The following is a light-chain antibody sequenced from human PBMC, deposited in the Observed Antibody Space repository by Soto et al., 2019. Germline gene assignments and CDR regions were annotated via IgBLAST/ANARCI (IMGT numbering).Light chain of an antibody. CDR2: GAS. CDR3: QQYKFWPRT. Sequence: EIVMTQSPATLSVSPGERATLSCGASQSVSTSLAWYQQTPGQAPRLLIYGASTRATGVPARFSGSGSGTEFTLTISSLQSEDFAIYYCQQYKFWPRTFGQGTKVDIK. CDR1: QSVSTS. V-gene: IGKV3-15*01. J-gene: IGKJ1*01.